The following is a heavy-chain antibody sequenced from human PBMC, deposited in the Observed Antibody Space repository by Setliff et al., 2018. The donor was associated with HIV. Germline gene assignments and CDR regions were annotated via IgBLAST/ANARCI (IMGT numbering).Heavy chain of an antibody. CDR1: GGSISNYY. D-gene: IGHD6-13*01. Sequence: PSETLSLTCTVSGGSISNYYWGWIRQTPGRTLEWIGSVYYTGSSFFNPSLKSRVTILVDTSKNQFSLKLNSVTAADTAVYYCARATFSSSWYPFDGFDIWGQGTPVTVSS. J-gene: IGHJ3*02. CDR3: ARATFSSSWYPFDGFDI. CDR2: VYYTGSS. V-gene: IGHV4-39*07.